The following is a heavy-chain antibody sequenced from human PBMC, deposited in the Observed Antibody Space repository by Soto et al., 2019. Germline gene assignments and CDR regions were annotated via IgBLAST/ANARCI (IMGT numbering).Heavy chain of an antibody. CDR3: ARDGIAAAGTSWFDP. J-gene: IGHJ5*02. CDR2: INAGNGNT. D-gene: IGHD6-13*01. CDR1: GYTFTSHA. V-gene: IGHV1-3*01. Sequence: GASVKVSCKASGYTFTSHAMHWVRQAPGQRLEWMGWINAGNGNTKCSQKFQGRVTITTDTSASTAYMELSSLRSEDTAVYYCARDGIAAAGTSWFDPWGQGTLVTVSS.